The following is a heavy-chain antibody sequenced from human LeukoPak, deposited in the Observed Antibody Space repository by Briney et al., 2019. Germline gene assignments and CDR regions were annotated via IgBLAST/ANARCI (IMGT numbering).Heavy chain of an antibody. D-gene: IGHD5-24*01. V-gene: IGHV1-69*13. CDR3: ARPGSDGRSDY. CDR1: GGTFSSYA. J-gene: IGHJ4*02. Sequence: GASVKVSCKASGGTFSSYAIRWVRQAPGHGLEWMGGIIPIFGTANYAQKFQGRVTITADESTSTAYMELSSLRSEDTAVYYCARPGSDGRSDYWGQGTLVTVSS. CDR2: IIPIFGTA.